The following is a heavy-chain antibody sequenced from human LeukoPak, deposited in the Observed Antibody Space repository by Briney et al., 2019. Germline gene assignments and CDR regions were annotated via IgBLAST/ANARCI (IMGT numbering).Heavy chain of an antibody. CDR3: AKDRDYGSGSPYYFDY. D-gene: IGHD3-10*01. CDR2: ISWNSGSI. Sequence: GGSLRLSCTASGFTFGDYAMSWVREAPGKGLEWVSGISWNSGSIGYADSVKGRFTISRDNAKNSLYLQMNSLRAEDTALYYCAKDRDYGSGSPYYFDYWGQGTLVTVSS. V-gene: IGHV3-9*01. J-gene: IGHJ4*02. CDR1: GFTFGDYA.